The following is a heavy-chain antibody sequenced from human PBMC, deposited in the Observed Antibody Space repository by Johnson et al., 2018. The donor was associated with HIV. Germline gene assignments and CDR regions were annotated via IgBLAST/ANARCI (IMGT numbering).Heavy chain of an antibody. J-gene: IGHJ3*02. CDR3: AKGSGWYSAFDI. CDR2: IYSGGST. V-gene: IGHV3-66*03. D-gene: IGHD6-19*01. CDR1: GFTVSSNY. Sequence: VQLVESGGGLIQPGGSLRLSCAASGFTVSSNYMSWVRQAPGKGLEWVSVIYSGGSTYYGDSMKGRLTISRDNSKNTLFLQMNSLRAEDTAVYYCAKGSGWYSAFDIWGQGTMVTVSS.